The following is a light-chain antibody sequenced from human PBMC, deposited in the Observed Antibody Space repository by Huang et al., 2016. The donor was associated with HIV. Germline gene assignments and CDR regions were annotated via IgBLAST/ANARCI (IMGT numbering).Light chain of an antibody. J-gene: IGKJ2*01. V-gene: IGKV6-21*02. CDR1: QNIGNS. Sequence: EIVLTQSPDFQSVTPKEKITITCRASQNIGNSLHWYQKKPDQSPQLLIKYASQTISGVPSRFSGSGSGTDFTLTINTPEAGDAATYYCHQSSSLPYTFGQGTKLEIK. CDR3: HQSSSLPYT. CDR2: YAS.